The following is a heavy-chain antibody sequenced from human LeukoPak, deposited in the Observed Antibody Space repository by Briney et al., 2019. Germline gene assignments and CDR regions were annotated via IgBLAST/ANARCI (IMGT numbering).Heavy chain of an antibody. J-gene: IGHJ4*02. V-gene: IGHV4-34*01. CDR2: INHSGST. D-gene: IGHD6-13*01. CDR1: GGSFSGYY. Sequence: SETLSLTCAVYGGSFSGYYWSWIRQPPGKGLEWIGEINHSGSTNYNPSLKSRVTISVDTSKNQFSLKLSSVTAADTAVYYCATALPFQLVHWGQGTLVTVSS. CDR3: ATALPFQLVH.